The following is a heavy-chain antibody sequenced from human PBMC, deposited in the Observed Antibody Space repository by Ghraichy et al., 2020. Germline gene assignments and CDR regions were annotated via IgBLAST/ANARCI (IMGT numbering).Heavy chain of an antibody. Sequence: ASVKVSCKASGYTFTNYAIHWVRQAPGQRLEWMGWLNAGNDNTKYSQRFQGRVTITRDTSARTIFMELSSLRSEDTAVYYCARGGHTLDDWGQGTLVIVSS. CDR2: LNAGNDNT. J-gene: IGHJ4*02. D-gene: IGHD2-15*01. CDR1: GYTFTNYA. CDR3: ARGGHTLDD. V-gene: IGHV1-3*01.